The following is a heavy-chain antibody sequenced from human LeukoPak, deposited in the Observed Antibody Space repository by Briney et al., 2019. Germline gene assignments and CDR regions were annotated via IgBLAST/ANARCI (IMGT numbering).Heavy chain of an antibody. D-gene: IGHD4-17*01. J-gene: IGHJ3*02. CDR3: ARSTSETVTTRWGAFDI. CDR1: GYSISSGYY. CDR2: IYHSGST. V-gene: IGHV4-38-2*02. Sequence: SETLSLTCTVSGYSISSGYYWGWIRQPPGKGLEWIGSIYHSGSTYYNPSLKSRVTISVDTSKNQFSLKLSSVTAADTAVYYCARSTSETVTTRWGAFDIWGQGTMVTVSS.